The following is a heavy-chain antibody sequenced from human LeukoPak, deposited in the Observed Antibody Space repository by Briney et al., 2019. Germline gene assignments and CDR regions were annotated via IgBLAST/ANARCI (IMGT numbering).Heavy chain of an antibody. V-gene: IGHV4-34*01. J-gene: IGHJ4*02. CDR1: GGSFSGYY. D-gene: IGHD6-6*01. CDR2: INHSGST. CDR3: ASSPRIAARPRRFDY. Sequence: SETLSLTCAVYGGSFSGYYWSWIRQPPGKGLEWIGEINHSGSTNYNPSLKSRVTISVDTSKNQFSLKLSSVTAADTAVYYCASSPRIAARPRRFDYWGQGTLVTVSS.